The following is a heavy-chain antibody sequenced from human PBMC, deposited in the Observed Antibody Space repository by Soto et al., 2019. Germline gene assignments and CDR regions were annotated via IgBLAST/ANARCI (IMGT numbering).Heavy chain of an antibody. Sequence: PGESLKISGKGSGYSFTNYWIGWVRQMPGKGLEWMGIIYPGDSDTRYSPSFQGQVTISADWSISTAYLHWSSLRASDTAMYYCGRHPYGDYDVMGVWGQGTAVTVSS. D-gene: IGHD4-17*01. J-gene: IGHJ6*02. CDR1: GYSFTNYW. CDR2: IYPGDSDT. CDR3: GRHPYGDYDVMGV. V-gene: IGHV5-51*01.